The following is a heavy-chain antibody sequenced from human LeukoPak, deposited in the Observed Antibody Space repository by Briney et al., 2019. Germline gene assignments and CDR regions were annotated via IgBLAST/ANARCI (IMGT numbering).Heavy chain of an antibody. J-gene: IGHJ5*02. Sequence: SETLSLTCTVSGGSISSYYWSWLRQPPGKGLEWIGYIYYSGSTNYNPSLKSRVTISVDTSKNQSSLKLSSVTAADTAVYYCARDLGRGWFDPWGQGTLVTVSS. CDR1: GGSISSYY. CDR3: ARDLGRGWFDP. CDR2: IYYSGST. V-gene: IGHV4-59*01.